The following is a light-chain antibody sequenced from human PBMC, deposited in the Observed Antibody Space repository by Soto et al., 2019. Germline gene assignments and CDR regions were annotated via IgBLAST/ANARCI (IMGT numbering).Light chain of an antibody. CDR2: GNR. CDR3: QCYDDSLTAFV. CDR1: NSNLGAGYD. J-gene: IGLJ3*02. Sequence: QSALTQPPSVSGAPGQRVTISCTGHNSNLGAGYDVHWYQQLPGAAPTLVIFGNRHRPSGVPERFAGSKSGTSASLAITGLRAEDEADYDCQCYDDSLTAFVFGGGTKLTVL. V-gene: IGLV1-40*01.